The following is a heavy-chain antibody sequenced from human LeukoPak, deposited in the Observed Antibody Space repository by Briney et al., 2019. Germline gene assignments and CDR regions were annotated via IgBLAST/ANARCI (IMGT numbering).Heavy chain of an antibody. V-gene: IGHV4-39*07. CDR2: IYYSGST. CDR1: GGSISSSSYY. J-gene: IGHJ1*01. Sequence: SETLSLTCTVSGGSISSSSYYWGWIRQPPGKGLEWIGSIYYSGSTNYNPSLKSRVTISVDTSKNQFSLKLSSVTAADTAVYYCARGSGSSWYDGYFQHWGQGTLVTVSS. CDR3: ARGSGSSWYDGYFQH. D-gene: IGHD6-13*01.